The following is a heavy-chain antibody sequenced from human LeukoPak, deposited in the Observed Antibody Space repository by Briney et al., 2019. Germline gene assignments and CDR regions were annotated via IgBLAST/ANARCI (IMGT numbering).Heavy chain of an antibody. CDR1: GFTFSSYS. CDR2: ISSSSTTI. V-gene: IGHV3-48*01. D-gene: IGHD2-2*01. CDR3: ARDFVVASFDP. J-gene: IGHJ5*02. Sequence: GGSLRLSCAASGFTFSSYSMNWVRQAPGKGLEWVSYISSSSTTIYHADSVRGRFTISRDNAKNSLFLQMDSLRAEDTAVYYCARDFVVASFDPWGQGTLVTVSS.